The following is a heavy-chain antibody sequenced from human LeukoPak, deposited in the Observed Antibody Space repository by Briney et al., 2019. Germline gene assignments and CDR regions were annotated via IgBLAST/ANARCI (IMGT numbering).Heavy chain of an antibody. Sequence: GGSLRLSCAASGFTFSSYAMSWVRQAPGKGLEWVSSIRSGGGTTYYADSVKGRFTISRDNSKNSLYLQMHSLRAEDTAIYYCASRRGGFDYWGQGTLVTVCS. V-gene: IGHV3-48*03. CDR1: GFTFSSYA. CDR2: IRSGGGTT. CDR3: ASRRGGFDY. J-gene: IGHJ4*02. D-gene: IGHD3-10*01.